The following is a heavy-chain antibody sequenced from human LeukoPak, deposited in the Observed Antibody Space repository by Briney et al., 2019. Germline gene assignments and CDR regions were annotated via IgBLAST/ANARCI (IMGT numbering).Heavy chain of an antibody. J-gene: IGHJ4*02. CDR2: ISDSVGGT. Sequence: GGSLRLSCAASGFTFSSYAMSWVRQAPGKGLDWVSLISDSVGGTYYANSVKGRFTISRDNSKNTLYLQMNSLRAEDTAVYYCAKGGSSGWYHLDFWGQGTLVTVSS. V-gene: IGHV3-23*01. CDR1: GFTFSSYA. CDR3: AKGGSSGWYHLDF. D-gene: IGHD6-19*01.